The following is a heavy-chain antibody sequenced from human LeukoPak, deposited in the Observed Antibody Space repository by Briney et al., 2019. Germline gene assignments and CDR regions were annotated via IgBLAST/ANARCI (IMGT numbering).Heavy chain of an antibody. CDR3: ARHRAEYYYGMDV. V-gene: IGHV3-53*01. J-gene: IGHJ6*02. CDR1: GFTVSSNY. D-gene: IGHD6-25*01. CDR2: IYSGGST. Sequence: GGSLRLSCAASGFTVSSNYMSWVRQAPGKGLEWVSVIYSGGSTYYADSVKGRFTISRDNSKNTLYLQMNSLRAEDTAVCYCARHRAEYYYGMDVWGQGTTVTVSS.